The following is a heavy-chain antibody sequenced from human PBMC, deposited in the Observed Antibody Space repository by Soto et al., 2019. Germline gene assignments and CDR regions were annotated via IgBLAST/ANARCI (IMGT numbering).Heavy chain of an antibody. CDR1: GFTFDDYA. D-gene: IGHD6-13*01. CDR3: AKDFHSSPDAFDI. Sequence: PGGSLSLSCAASGFTFDDYAMHWVRQAPGKGLEWVSGISWNSGSIGYADSVKGRFTISRDNAKNSLYLQMNSLRAEDTALYYCAKDFHSSPDAFDIWGQGTMVTVSS. CDR2: ISWNSGSI. J-gene: IGHJ3*02. V-gene: IGHV3-9*01.